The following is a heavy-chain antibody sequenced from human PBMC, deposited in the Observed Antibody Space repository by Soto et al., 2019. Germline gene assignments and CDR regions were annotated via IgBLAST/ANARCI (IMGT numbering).Heavy chain of an antibody. V-gene: IGHV4-34*01. Sequence: SETLSLTCAVYGGSFSEYYWSWVRQPPGKGLEWIGEINHSGSTNYNPSLKSRVTISVDTSKNQFSLKLSSVTAADTAVYYCARAGDGENDAFDIWGQGTMVTVSS. D-gene: IGHD3-10*01. CDR3: ARAGDGENDAFDI. CDR2: INHSGST. CDR1: GGSFSEYY. J-gene: IGHJ3*02.